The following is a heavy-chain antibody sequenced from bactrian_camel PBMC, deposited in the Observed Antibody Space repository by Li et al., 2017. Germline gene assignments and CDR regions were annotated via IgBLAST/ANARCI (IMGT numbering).Heavy chain of an antibody. D-gene: IGHD4*01. Sequence: QLVESGGGSVQAGGSLRLSCVTSGFTYSGKYIGWFRQTPGKEREAVSSIHTGGFSTYYVDAVKGRFTISQDSAKNILYLQMDSLKPEDTAKYCCAAESGTKCQLIGRLSVHYSNDYWGQGTQVTVS. CDR3: AAESGTKCQLIGRLSVHYSNDY. V-gene: IGHV3S28*01. J-gene: IGHJ4*01. CDR2: IHTGGFST. CDR1: GFTYSGKY.